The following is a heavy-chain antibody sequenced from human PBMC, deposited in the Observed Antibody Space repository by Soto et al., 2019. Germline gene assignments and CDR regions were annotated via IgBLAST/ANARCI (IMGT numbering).Heavy chain of an antibody. Sequence: QITLKESGPTLVKPTQTLTLTCTFSGFSLSTSGVSVGWIRQPPGKALEWLTLIYWDDDKRYSPSLKSRLTIPKDTSKIQVVLTMTDMDPVDTATSYCAHSPTGDGVDYWGQVTLVTVSS. D-gene: IGHD7-27*01. CDR2: IYWDDDK. J-gene: IGHJ4*02. V-gene: IGHV2-5*02. CDR1: GFSLSTSGVS. CDR3: AHSPTGDGVDY.